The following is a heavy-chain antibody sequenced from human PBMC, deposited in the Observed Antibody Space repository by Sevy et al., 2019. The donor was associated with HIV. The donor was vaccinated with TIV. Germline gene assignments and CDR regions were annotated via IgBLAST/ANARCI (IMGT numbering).Heavy chain of an antibody. CDR2: IXXXXXXT. J-gene: IGHJ1*01. D-gene: IGHD2-15*01. V-gene: IGHV3-23*01. CDR3: AKDVVXXXXXXXXXXXX. CDR1: XXXXXXXX. Sequence: GGSLRLSXAXXXXXXXXXXXXXVXXXXXXXXXXVSTIXXXXXXTYYADSVKGRFTISRDNSQNTLDLQMNSLRAEDTAVYYCAKDVVXXXXXXXXXXXXWGXXTLVTVSS.